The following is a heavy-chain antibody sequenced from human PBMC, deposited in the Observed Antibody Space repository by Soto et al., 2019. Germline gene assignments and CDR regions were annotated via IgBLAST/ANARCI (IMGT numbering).Heavy chain of an antibody. V-gene: IGHV3-23*01. CDR1: GFRLSCYS. Sequence: VGSLRLSGADSGFRLSCYSMSWVRQTPGTGLEWVAAITATGDRTYYADSVTGRFTISRDNSKQTPYLQMTSLRAEDTAMYYCATMNGYFEYWGQGTAVTVSS. J-gene: IGHJ4*02. D-gene: IGHD3-22*01. CDR2: ITATGDRT. CDR3: ATMNGYFEY.